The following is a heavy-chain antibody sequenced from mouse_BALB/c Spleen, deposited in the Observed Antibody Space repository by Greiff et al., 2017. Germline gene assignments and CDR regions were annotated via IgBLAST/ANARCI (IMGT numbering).Heavy chain of an antibody. CDR3: SRGNYYGSSPYWYFDV. CDR1: GYTFTSYW. J-gene: IGHJ1*01. V-gene: IGHV1-55*01. CDR2: IYPGRGIT. Sequence: QVQLQQPGAELVKPGASVKMSCKASGYTFTSYWINWVKQRPGQGLEWIGDIYPGRGITNYNEKFKSKATLTLDTSSSTAYMQLSSLTSEDSAVYYCSRGNYYGSSPYWYFDVWGAGTTVTVSS. D-gene: IGHD1-1*01.